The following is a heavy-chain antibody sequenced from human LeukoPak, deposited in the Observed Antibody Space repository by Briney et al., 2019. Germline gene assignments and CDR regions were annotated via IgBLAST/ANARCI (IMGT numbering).Heavy chain of an antibody. D-gene: IGHD3-22*01. V-gene: IGHV3-23*01. Sequence: GGSLRLSCAASGFTFSSYAMSWVRQAPGKGLEWVSAISGSGGSTYYADTLKGRFTISRDNSKNTLYLQMNSLRAENTALYYCAKDGIGGIYYDSSGYFDNWGQGTLVTVSS. J-gene: IGHJ4*02. CDR2: ISGSGGST. CDR1: GFTFSSYA. CDR3: AKDGIGGIYYDSSGYFDN.